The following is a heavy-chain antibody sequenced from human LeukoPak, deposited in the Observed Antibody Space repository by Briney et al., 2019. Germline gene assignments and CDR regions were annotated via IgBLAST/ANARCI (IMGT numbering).Heavy chain of an antibody. D-gene: IGHD3-22*01. V-gene: IGHV3-23*01. J-gene: IGHJ4*02. CDR1: GFTFSSYA. CDR2: ISGSGGST. Sequence: HSGGSLRLSCAASGFTFSSYAMSWVRQAPGKGLEWVSAISGSGGSTYYADSVKGRFTISRDNSKNTLYLQMNSLRAEDTAVYCCAKGPYYYDASGPDYWGQGTLVTVSS. CDR3: AKGPYYYDASGPDY.